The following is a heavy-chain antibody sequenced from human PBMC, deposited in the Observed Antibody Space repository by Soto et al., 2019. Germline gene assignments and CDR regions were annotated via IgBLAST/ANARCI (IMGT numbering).Heavy chain of an antibody. Sequence: QVQLRESGPGLVTPSETLSLSCEVSGGSISGYYWSWIRQPPGKGLEWIGYIFYTGSTNYSPSLQSRVSISADTSKIQFALRLTSVTPADTAVYYCARLEVRVVPAYGHYYYMDVWGKGTAVTVSS. CDR2: IFYTGST. V-gene: IGHV4-59*08. D-gene: IGHD2-2*01. J-gene: IGHJ6*03. CDR1: GGSISGYY. CDR3: ARLEVRVVPAYGHYYYMDV.